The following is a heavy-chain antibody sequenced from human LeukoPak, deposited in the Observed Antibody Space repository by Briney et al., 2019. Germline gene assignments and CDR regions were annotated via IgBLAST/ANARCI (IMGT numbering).Heavy chain of an antibody. J-gene: IGHJ4*02. D-gene: IGHD2-15*01. V-gene: IGHV3-23*01. CDR3: AKGRTEGGTLALDY. CDR2: ISGSGGST. Sequence: GGSLRLSCAASGFTFSRYGMSWVRQAPGKGLEWVAAISGSGGSTYYTDSVRGRLSISRDNSKTTLYLQVNSLRAEDTAVYYCAKGRTEGGTLALDYWGQGTLVTVYS. CDR1: GFTFSRYG.